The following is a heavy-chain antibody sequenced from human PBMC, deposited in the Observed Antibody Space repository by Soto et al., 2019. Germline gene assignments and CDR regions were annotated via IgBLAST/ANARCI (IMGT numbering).Heavy chain of an antibody. V-gene: IGHV4-59*12. CDR3: AGASTWHPGAFDI. D-gene: IGHD5-12*01. CDR2: IFYSGST. Sequence: QVQLQESGPGLVKPSEALSLTCTVSGGSISSYYWSWIRQPPGKGLEWIGFIFYSGSTSYNPSLKSRVTISIDTSEYQFSLKLSSVTAADTAVYYCAGASTWHPGAFDIWGQGTTVTVSS. CDR1: GGSISSYY. J-gene: IGHJ3*02.